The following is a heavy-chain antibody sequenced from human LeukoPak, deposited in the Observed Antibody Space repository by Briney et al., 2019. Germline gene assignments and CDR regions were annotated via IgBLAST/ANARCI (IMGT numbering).Heavy chain of an antibody. V-gene: IGHV3-30-3*01. D-gene: IGHD4-17*01. Sequence: GRSLRLSCAASGFTFSSYAMHWVRQAPGKGLEWVAVISYDGSNKYYADSVKGRFTISRDNSKNTLYLQMNSLRAEDTAVYYCARVSTPHTFYGVHFDYWGQGTLVTVSS. J-gene: IGHJ4*02. CDR1: GFTFSSYA. CDR2: ISYDGSNK. CDR3: ARVSTPHTFYGVHFDY.